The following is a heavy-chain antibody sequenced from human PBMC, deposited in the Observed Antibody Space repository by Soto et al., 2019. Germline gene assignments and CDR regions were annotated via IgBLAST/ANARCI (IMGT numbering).Heavy chain of an antibody. CDR2: IYYSGST. V-gene: IGHV4-31*03. CDR1: GGSISSGGYY. Sequence: PSETLSLTCTVSGGSISSGGYYWSWIRQHPGKGLEWIGYIYYSGSTYYNPSLKSRVTISVDTSKNQFSLKLSSVTAADTAVYYCARDLMTEDYYYGMDVWGQGTTVTVSS. CDR3: ARDLMTEDYYYGMDV. D-gene: IGHD3-16*01. J-gene: IGHJ6*02.